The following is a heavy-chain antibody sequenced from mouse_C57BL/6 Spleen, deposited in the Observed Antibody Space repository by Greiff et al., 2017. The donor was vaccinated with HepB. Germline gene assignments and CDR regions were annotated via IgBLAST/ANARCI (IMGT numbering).Heavy chain of an antibody. Sequence: VQLQQPGAELVKPGASVKLSCKASGYTFTSYWMQWVKQRPGQGLEWIGEIDPSDSYTNYNQKFKGKATLTVDTSSSTAYMQLSSLTSEDSAVYYCARYRNWDGGFDYWGQGTTLTVSS. CDR1: GYTFTSYW. D-gene: IGHD4-1*01. CDR2: IDPSDSYT. V-gene: IGHV1-50*01. CDR3: ARYRNWDGGFDY. J-gene: IGHJ2*01.